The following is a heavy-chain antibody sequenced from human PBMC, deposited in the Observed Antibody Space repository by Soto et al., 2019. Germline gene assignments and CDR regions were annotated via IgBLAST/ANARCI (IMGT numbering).Heavy chain of an antibody. CDR1: GFTFSSYA. V-gene: IGHV3-23*01. D-gene: IGHD1-26*01. Sequence: GESLKISCAASGFTFSSYAMSWVRQAPGKGLEWVSAISGSGGSTYYADSVKGRFTISRDNSKNTLYLQMNSLRAEDTAVYYCAKGSGWELYYYYYYYMDVWGKGTTVTVSS. CDR3: AKGSGWELYYYYYYYMDV. J-gene: IGHJ6*03. CDR2: ISGSGGST.